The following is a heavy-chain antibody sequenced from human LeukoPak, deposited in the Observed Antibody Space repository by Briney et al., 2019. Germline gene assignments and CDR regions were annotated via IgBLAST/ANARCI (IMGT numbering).Heavy chain of an antibody. CDR3: ARITRRRGLMTAMNYYYYYYMDV. J-gene: IGHJ6*03. V-gene: IGHV1-69*05. Sequence: GSSVKVSCKASGGTFSSYAISWVRQAPGQGLEWMGGTIPIFGTANYAQKFQGRVTITTDESTSTAYMELSSLRSEDTAVYYCARITRRRGLMTAMNYYYYYYMDVWGKGTTVTVSS. CDR2: TIPIFGTA. D-gene: IGHD2-21*02. CDR1: GGTFSSYA.